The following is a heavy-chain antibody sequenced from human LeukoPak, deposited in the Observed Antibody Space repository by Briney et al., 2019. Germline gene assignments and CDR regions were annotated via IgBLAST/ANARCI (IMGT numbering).Heavy chain of an antibody. CDR2: ISGSGDST. CDR3: AKGIGLANDASDI. D-gene: IGHD1-26*01. V-gene: IGHV3-23*01. J-gene: IGHJ3*02. CDR1: GFTFSSYA. Sequence: GGSLRLSCAASGFTFSSYAMSWVRQAPGKGLEWVSLISGSGDSTYYADSARGRFAISRDNSKNTLYLQMNSLRAEDTAIYYCAKGIGLANDASDIWGQGTMVTVSS.